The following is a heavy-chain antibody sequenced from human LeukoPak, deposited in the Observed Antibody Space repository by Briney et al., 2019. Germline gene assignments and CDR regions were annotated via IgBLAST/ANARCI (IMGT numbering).Heavy chain of an antibody. J-gene: IGHJ6*03. CDR2: IYTSGST. CDR3: ARGGSSWPNYYYYMDV. Sequence: SETLSLTCTVSGGSISSYYWSWIRQPAGKGLEWIGRIYTSGSTNYNPSLKSRVTMSVATSKNQFSLKLSSVTAADTAVYYCARGGSSWPNYYYYMDVWGKGTTVTVSS. D-gene: IGHD6-13*01. V-gene: IGHV4-4*07. CDR1: GGSISSYY.